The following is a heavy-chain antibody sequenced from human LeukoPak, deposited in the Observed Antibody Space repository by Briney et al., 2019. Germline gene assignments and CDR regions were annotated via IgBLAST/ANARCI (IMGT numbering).Heavy chain of an antibody. D-gene: IGHD1-1*01. Sequence: GGSLRLSCAASGFTFDDYAMHWVRQAPGKGLEWVSGISWNSGSIGYADSVKGRFTISRDNAKNSLYLQMNSLRAEDTALYYCEKDMGWNWNDERGFDYWGQGTLVTVSS. V-gene: IGHV3-9*01. CDR1: GFTFDDYA. J-gene: IGHJ4*02. CDR2: ISWNSGSI. CDR3: EKDMGWNWNDERGFDY.